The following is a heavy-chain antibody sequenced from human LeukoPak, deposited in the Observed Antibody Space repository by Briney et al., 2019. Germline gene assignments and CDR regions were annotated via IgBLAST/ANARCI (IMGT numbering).Heavy chain of an antibody. J-gene: IGHJ5*02. CDR3: ARDADYGDYPWFDP. D-gene: IGHD4-17*01. V-gene: IGHV1-2*02. CDR1: GYTFTGYY. CDR2: INPNSGGT. Sequence: GASVKVSCKASGYTFTGYYMHWVRQAPGQGLEWMGWINPNSGGTNYAQKFQGRVTMTRDTSISTAYMELSRLRSDDTAVYYCARDADYGDYPWFDPWGQGTPVTVSS.